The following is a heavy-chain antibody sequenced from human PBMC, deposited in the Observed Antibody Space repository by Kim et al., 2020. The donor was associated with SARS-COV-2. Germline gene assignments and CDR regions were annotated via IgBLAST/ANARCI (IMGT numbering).Heavy chain of an antibody. CDR3: ARDGLWFGELNYYYGMDV. V-gene: IGHV3-11*06. D-gene: IGHD3-10*01. Sequence: KGRFTISRDNAKNSLYLQMNGLRAEDTAVYYCARDGLWFGELNYYYGMDVWGQGTTVTVSS. J-gene: IGHJ6*02.